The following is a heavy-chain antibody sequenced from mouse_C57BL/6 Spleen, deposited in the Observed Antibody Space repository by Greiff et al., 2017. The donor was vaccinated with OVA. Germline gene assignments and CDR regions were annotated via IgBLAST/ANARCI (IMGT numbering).Heavy chain of an antibody. D-gene: IGHD1-1*01. CDR3: ARFITTVVPSMDY. V-gene: IGHV1-81*01. CDR2: IYPRSGNT. CDR1: GYTFTSYG. Sequence: QVQLKESGAELARPGASVKLSCKASGYTFTSYGISWVKQRTGQGLEWIGEIYPRSGNTYYNEKFKGKATLTADKSSSTAYMELRSLTSEDSAVYFCARFITTVVPSMDYWVQGTSVTVSS. J-gene: IGHJ4*01.